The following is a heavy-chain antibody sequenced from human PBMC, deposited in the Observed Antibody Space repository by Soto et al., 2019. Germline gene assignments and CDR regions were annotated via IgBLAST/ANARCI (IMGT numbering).Heavy chain of an antibody. D-gene: IGHD3-10*01. CDR1: GFTFSSYG. Sequence: GGSLRLSCAASGFTFSSYGMHWVRQAPGKGLEWVAVISYDGSNKYYADSVKGRFTISRDNSKNTLYLQMNSLRAEDTAVYYCAKDKSSHYYGSGPNWFDPWGQGTLVTVSS. J-gene: IGHJ5*02. CDR3: AKDKSSHYYGSGPNWFDP. CDR2: ISYDGSNK. V-gene: IGHV3-30*18.